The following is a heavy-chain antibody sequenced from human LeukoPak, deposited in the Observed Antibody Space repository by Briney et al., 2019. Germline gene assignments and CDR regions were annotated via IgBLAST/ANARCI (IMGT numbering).Heavy chain of an antibody. J-gene: IGHJ4*02. CDR3: AKSRGIYDNSGWRTFDY. CDR2: ISSSGSTI. D-gene: IGHD3-22*01. CDR1: GGSFSGYY. V-gene: IGHV3-11*01. Sequence: LSLTCAVYGGSFSGYYWSWIRQPPGKGLEWVSYISSSGSTIYYADSVKGRFTISRDNAKNSLYLQMNSLRAEDTAIYYCAKSRGIYDNSGWRTFDYWGQGTLVTVSS.